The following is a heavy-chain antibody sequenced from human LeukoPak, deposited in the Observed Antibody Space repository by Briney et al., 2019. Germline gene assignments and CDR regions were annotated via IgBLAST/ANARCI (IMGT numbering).Heavy chain of an antibody. CDR2: ISGSGGST. V-gene: IGHV3-23*01. CDR1: GFTFSSYW. J-gene: IGHJ4*02. CDR3: AKPYGDSSFDY. Sequence: PGGSLRLSCAASGFTFSSYWMNWARQAPGKGLEWVSAISGSGGSTYYADSVKGRFTISRDNSKNTLYLQMNSLRAEDTAVYYCAKPYGDSSFDYWGQGTLVTVSS. D-gene: IGHD4-17*01.